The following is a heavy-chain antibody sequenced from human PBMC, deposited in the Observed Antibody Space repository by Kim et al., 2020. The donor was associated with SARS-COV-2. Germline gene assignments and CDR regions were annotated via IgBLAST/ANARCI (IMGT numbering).Heavy chain of an antibody. D-gene: IGHD2-21*02. CDR3: AERDCGGDRCYLIDY. V-gene: IGHV3-23*01. CDR2: ISGSGETT. J-gene: IGHJ4*02. Sequence: GGSLRLSCAASGFTFTNHAMNWVRQAPGRGLEWVSGISGSGETTYYADSAKARFTISRDNAKNTLYLQMNGLRAEDTAIYYCAERDCGGDRCYLIDYWGQGTLVTVSS. CDR1: GFTFTNHA.